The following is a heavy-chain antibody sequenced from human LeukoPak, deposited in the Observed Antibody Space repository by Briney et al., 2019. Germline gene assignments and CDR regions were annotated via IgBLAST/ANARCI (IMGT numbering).Heavy chain of an antibody. D-gene: IGHD6-19*01. CDR1: GFTFSGYG. CDR3: AKEAGMAFDY. V-gene: IGHV3-30*02. CDR2: IRYDGITK. J-gene: IGHJ4*02. Sequence: GGSLRLSCEASGFTFSGYGMHWVRQAPGKGLEWLAFIRYDGITKTYGDSVKGRFTTSRDNSDNMLNLQMNSLRPEDTAVYFCAKEAGMAFDYWGQGSLVTVSS.